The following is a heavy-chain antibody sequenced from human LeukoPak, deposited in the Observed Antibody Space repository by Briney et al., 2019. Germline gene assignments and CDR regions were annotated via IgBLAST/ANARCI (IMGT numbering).Heavy chain of an antibody. D-gene: IGHD2-15*01. CDR1: GYTFTGYY. V-gene: IGHV1-2*02. J-gene: IGHJ6*02. CDR2: INPNSGGT. Sequence: SVKVSCKASGYTFTGYYMHWVRQAPGQGLEWMGWINPNSGGTNYAQKFQGRVTMTRDTSISTAYMELSRLRSDDTAVYYCARDFAGYCSGGSCYPYYYGMDVWGQGTTVTVSS. CDR3: ARDFAGYCSGGSCYPYYYGMDV.